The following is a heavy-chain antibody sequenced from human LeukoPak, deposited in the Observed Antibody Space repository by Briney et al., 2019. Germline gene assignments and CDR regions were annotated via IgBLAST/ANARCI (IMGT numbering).Heavy chain of an antibody. CDR2: IYYSGST. CDR3: ASLYSGYDAASYYFDY. V-gene: IGHV4-59*01. J-gene: IGHJ4*02. D-gene: IGHD5-12*01. CDR1: GGSFSGYY. Sequence: KPSETLSLTCAVYGGSFSGYYWSWIRQPPGKGLEWIGYIYYSGSTNYNPSLKSRVTISVDTSKNQFSLKLSSVTAADTAVYYCASLYSGYDAASYYFDYWGQGTLVTVSS.